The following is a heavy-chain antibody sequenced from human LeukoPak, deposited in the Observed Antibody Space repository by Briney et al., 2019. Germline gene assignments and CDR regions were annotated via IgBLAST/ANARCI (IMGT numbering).Heavy chain of an antibody. J-gene: IGHJ4*02. CDR2: INPNSGGT. CDR1: GYTFTGYY. Sequence: GASVKVSCKASGYTFTGYYMHWVRQAPGQGPEWMGWINPNSGGTNYAQKFQGRVTMTRDTSISTAYMELSRLRSDDTAVYYCARDPYYYDSSGPEYYFDYWGQGTLVTVSS. V-gene: IGHV1-2*02. CDR3: ARDPYYYDSSGPEYYFDY. D-gene: IGHD3-22*01.